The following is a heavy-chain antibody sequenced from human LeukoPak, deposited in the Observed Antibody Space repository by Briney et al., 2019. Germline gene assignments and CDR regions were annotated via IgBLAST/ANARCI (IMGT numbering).Heavy chain of an antibody. CDR3: ARGECSSANCYSNEY. V-gene: IGHV3-64*01. Sequence: GGSLRLSCAASGFTFSIYAMHWARQAPGKGLEYVSAISSDGRSTFYINSVKGRFTISRDNSKNTLYLHMGSLRAEVMGVYYCARGECSSANCYSNEYWGQGTLVTVSS. J-gene: IGHJ4*02. CDR2: ISSDGRST. D-gene: IGHD2-2*01. CDR1: GFTFSIYA.